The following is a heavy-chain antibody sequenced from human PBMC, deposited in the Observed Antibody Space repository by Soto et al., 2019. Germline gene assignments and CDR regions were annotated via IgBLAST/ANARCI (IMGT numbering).Heavy chain of an antibody. CDR2: ISSSSSTI. J-gene: IGHJ4*01. CDR3: VRDRDLYRDMFHADL. V-gene: IGHV3-48*02. Sequence: PGRSLRLSCAASGFTFSSYSMNWVRQAPGKGLEWVSYISSSSSTIYYADSVRGRFTISADNAENSVILQMNSLRDEDSAVYFCVRDRDLYRDMFHADLWGQGTLVTVS. D-gene: IGHD3-10*02. CDR1: GFTFSSYS.